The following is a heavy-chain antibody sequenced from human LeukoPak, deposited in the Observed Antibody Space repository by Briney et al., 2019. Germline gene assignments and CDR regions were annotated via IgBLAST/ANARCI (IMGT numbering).Heavy chain of an antibody. V-gene: IGHV3-20*04. CDR2: IKWDGGRT. J-gene: IGHJ5*02. CDR1: GFTFDDHG. Sequence: GGSLRLSCAASGFTFDDHGMSRVRQAPGKGLEWVSGIKWDGGRTGYADSVKGRFTISRDNAKNSLYLQMNSLRAEDTAVYYCASGGLLAFDPWGQGTLVTVSS. CDR3: ASGGLLAFDP.